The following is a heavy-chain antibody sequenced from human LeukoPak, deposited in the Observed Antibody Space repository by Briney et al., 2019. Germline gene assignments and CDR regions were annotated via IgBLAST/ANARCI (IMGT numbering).Heavy chain of an antibody. CDR3: ARDSWARAYDIDH. V-gene: IGHV1-18*01. D-gene: IGHD5-12*01. CDR2: ISVDNGNT. J-gene: IGHJ5*02. CDR1: GFTFTNYA. Sequence: ASVKVSCKASGFTFTNYAISWVRQAPGQGLEWLAWISVDNGNTNYIRNLQGRVTLTTDTTTSTAYMELRNLRSDDTAVYYCARDSWARAYDIDHWGQGTLVTVSS.